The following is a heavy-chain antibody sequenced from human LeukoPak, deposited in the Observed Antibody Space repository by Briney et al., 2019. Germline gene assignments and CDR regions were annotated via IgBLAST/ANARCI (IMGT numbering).Heavy chain of an antibody. Sequence: ASVKVSCKASGYTFTDYYMHWVRQAPGQGLEWMGWINPNSGDTNYAQNFQGRVTMTRDTSISTAYMELSRLTSDDTAIYYCARDWRGSYFPDFWGQGTLVTVSS. D-gene: IGHD1-26*01. CDR1: GYTFTDYY. V-gene: IGHV1-2*02. CDR3: ARDWRGSYFPDF. CDR2: INPNSGDT. J-gene: IGHJ4*02.